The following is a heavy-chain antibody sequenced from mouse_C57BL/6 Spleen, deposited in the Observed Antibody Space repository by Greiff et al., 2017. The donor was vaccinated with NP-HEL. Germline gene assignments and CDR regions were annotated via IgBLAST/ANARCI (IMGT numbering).Heavy chain of an antibody. J-gene: IGHJ2*01. Sequence: EVQLQQSGPELVKPGASVKISCTASGYTFTDYYMNWVKQSHGKSLEWIGDINPNNGGTSYNQKFKGKATLTVDKSSSTAYMELRSLTSEDSAVYYCARNWYFDYWGQGTTLTVSS. V-gene: IGHV1-26*01. CDR1: GYTFTDYY. D-gene: IGHD4-1*01. CDR3: ARNWYFDY. CDR2: INPNNGGT.